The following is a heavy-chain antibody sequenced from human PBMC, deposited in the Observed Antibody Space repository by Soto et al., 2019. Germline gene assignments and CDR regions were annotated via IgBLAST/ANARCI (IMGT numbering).Heavy chain of an antibody. D-gene: IGHD2-15*01. Sequence: GGSLRLSCAASGFTFSSYGMHWVRQAPGKGLEWVAVISYDGSNKYYADSVKGRFTISRDNSKNTLYLQMNSLRAEDTAVYYCAKGGRDIVVVVAATIVDYFDYWGQGTLVTVSS. CDR1: GFTFSSYG. J-gene: IGHJ4*02. CDR2: ISYDGSNK. CDR3: AKGGRDIVVVVAATIVDYFDY. V-gene: IGHV3-30*18.